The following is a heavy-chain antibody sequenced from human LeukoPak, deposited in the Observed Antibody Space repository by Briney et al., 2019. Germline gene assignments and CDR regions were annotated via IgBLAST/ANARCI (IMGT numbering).Heavy chain of an antibody. CDR1: GGSISIYY. D-gene: IGHD2-15*01. CDR3: ARVAVEPGWPMGWFDL. Sequence: PSETLSLTCSVSGGSISIYYWTWIRQIPGKGLEWIGRIYSSGETNHNPSLQSRVTMSIDKSKNQFALEMTSVSAADTAVYFCARVAVEPGWPMGWFDLWGQGILVTVSS. J-gene: IGHJ5*02. V-gene: IGHV4-4*07. CDR2: IYSSGET.